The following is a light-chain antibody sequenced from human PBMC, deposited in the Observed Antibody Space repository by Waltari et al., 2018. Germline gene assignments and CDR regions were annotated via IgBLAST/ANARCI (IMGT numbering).Light chain of an antibody. J-gene: IGLJ3*02. CDR1: SSDVGAYKY. Sequence: QSALTQPASVSGSPGQSITNSCTGTSSDVGAYKYVSWYQQHPGKAPKLMIFDVSNRPAGVSSRFACAKAGNTASLTISGLQAEDEAVYHCSSYTSSSSRLFGGGTKVTVL. CDR2: DVS. V-gene: IGLV2-14*03. CDR3: SSYTSSSSRL.